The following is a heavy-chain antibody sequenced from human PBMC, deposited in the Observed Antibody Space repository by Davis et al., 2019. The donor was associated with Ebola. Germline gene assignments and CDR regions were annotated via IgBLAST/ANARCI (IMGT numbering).Heavy chain of an antibody. CDR3: AKADPQQYFDY. Sequence: GESLKISCAASGFTFSSYSMDWVRQASGKGLEWVSSISSSSSYIYYADSVKGRFTISRDNAKNSLYLQMNSLRAEDTAVYYCAKADPQQYFDYWGQGTLVTVSS. CDR2: ISSSSSYI. CDR1: GFTFSSYS. V-gene: IGHV3-21*01. J-gene: IGHJ4*02.